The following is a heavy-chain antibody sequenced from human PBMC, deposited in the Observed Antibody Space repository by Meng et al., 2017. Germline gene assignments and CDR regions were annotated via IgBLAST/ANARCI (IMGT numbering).Heavy chain of an antibody. V-gene: IGHV4-34*01. D-gene: IGHD2-21*02. CDR3: ARVGKVVTAPLTY. J-gene: IGHJ4*02. CDR1: GGSFSGYY. Sequence: QVQLQQRGAGLLKPSETLSLTCAVYGGSFSGYYWSWIRQPPGKGLEWIGEINHSGSTNYNPSLKSRVTISVDTSKNQFSLKLSSVTAADTAVYYCARVGKVVTAPLTYWGQGTLVTVSS. CDR2: INHSGST.